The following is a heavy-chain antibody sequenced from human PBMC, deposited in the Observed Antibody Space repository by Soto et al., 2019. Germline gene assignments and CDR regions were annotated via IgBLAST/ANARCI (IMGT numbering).Heavy chain of an antibody. D-gene: IGHD3-3*01. CDR2: INSDGSST. CDR1: GFTFSSYW. CDR3: ARVAHYDFWSGPLDY. V-gene: IGHV3-74*01. J-gene: IGHJ4*02. Sequence: GGSLRLSCAASGFTFSSYWMHWVRQAPGKGLVWVSRINSDGSSTSYADSVKGRFTISRDNAKNTLYLQMNSLRAEDTAVYYCARVAHYDFWSGPLDYWGRGSLVTVSA.